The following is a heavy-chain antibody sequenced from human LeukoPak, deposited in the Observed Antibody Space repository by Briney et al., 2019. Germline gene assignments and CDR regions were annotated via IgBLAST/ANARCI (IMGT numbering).Heavy chain of an antibody. CDR2: INSDGSST. V-gene: IGHV3-74*01. J-gene: IGHJ4*02. CDR1: GFTFSSYW. D-gene: IGHD3-10*01. Sequence: QSGGSLRLSCAASGFTFSSYWMHWVRQAPGKGLVWVSRINSDGSSTSYADSVKGRFTISRDNAKNTLYLQMNSLRAEDTAVYYCANYYGSGKENYWGQGTLVTVSS. CDR3: ANYYGSGKENY.